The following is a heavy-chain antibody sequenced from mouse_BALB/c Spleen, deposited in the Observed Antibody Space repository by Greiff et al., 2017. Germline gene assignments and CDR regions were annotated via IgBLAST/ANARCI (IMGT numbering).Heavy chain of an antibody. J-gene: IGHJ4*01. V-gene: IGHV5-17*02. CDR3: ARGYYGYHYLYAMDY. D-gene: IGHD2-3*01. Sequence: EVKLMESGGGLVQPGGSRKLSCAASGFTFSSFGMHWVRQAPEKGLEWVAYISSGSSTIYYADTVKGRFTISRDNPKNTLFLQMTSLRSEDTAMYYCARGYYGYHYLYAMDYWGQGTSVTVSS. CDR1: GFTFSSFG. CDR2: ISSGSSTI.